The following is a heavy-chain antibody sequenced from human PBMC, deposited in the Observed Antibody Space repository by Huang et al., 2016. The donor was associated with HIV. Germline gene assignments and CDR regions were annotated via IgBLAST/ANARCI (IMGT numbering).Heavy chain of an antibody. J-gene: IGHJ4*02. CDR1: GYSFTSYW. CDR2: IYPGDSDT. D-gene: IGHD3-10*01. CDR3: ARGGYYYGSGSYWDY. Sequence: EVQLVQSGAEVKKPGESLKISCKGSGYSFTSYWIGWVRQMPGKGLEWMGIIYPGDSDTRYSPSCQGQVTIAADKSISTAYLQWSSLKASDTAMYYCARGGYYYGSGSYWDYWGQGTLVTVSS. V-gene: IGHV5-51*03.